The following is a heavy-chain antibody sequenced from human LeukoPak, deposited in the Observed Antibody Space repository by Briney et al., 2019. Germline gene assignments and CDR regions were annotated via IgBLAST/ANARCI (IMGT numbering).Heavy chain of an antibody. CDR2: ISSSGSTI. J-gene: IGHJ3*02. Sequence: GGSLRLSCAASGFTFSSYEMNWVRQAPGKGLEWVSYISSSGSTIYYADSVKGRFTISRDNAKNSLYLRMNSLRAEDTAVYYCARGLGDYGGAFDIWGQGTMVTVSS. CDR1: GFTFSSYE. V-gene: IGHV3-48*03. CDR3: ARGLGDYGGAFDI. D-gene: IGHD4/OR15-4a*01.